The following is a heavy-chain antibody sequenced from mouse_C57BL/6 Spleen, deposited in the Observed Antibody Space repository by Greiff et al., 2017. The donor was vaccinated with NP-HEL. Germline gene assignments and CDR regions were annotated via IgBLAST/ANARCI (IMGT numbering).Heavy chain of an antibody. CDR1: GYSITSGYY. J-gene: IGHJ4*01. CDR2: ISYDGSN. Sequence: VQLKESGPGLVKPSQSLSLTCSVTGYSITSGYYWNWIRQFPGNKLEWMGYISYDGSNNYNPSLKNRISITRDTSKNQFFLKLNSVTTEDTATYYCAREGWLLYAMDYWGQGTSVTVSS. CDR3: AREGWLLYAMDY. V-gene: IGHV3-6*01. D-gene: IGHD2-3*01.